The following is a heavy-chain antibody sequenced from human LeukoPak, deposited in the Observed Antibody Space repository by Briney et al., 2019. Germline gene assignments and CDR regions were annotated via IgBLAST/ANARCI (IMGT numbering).Heavy chain of an antibody. D-gene: IGHD3-10*01. CDR3: ERDEVLITIIRGACFDP. Sequence: ASVKVSCNASGYSLITYYMHWVRQAPGHGLEWMCVIKPNGGSTTYAQTIQGRATTTRDTSTHTAYMERTSQTAEETGFYWWERDEVLITIIRGACFDPWGQGTLVTVSS. CDR1: GYSLITYY. CDR2: IKPNGGST. J-gene: IGHJ5*02. V-gene: IGHV1-46*01.